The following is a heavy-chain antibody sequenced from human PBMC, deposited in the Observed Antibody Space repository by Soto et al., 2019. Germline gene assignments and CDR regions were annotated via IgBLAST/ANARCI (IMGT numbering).Heavy chain of an antibody. CDR2: INHSGST. J-gene: IGHJ6*02. CDR1: GGSFSGYY. V-gene: IGHV4-34*01. CDR3: ARVPPPDYYYYGMDV. Sequence: QVQLQQWGAGLLKPSETLSLTCAVYGGSFSGYYWSWIRQPPGKGLEWIGEINHSGSTNYNPSLKRRVTISADTSKNQFSRKLSSVTAADTAVYYCARVPPPDYYYYGMDVWGQGTTVTVSS.